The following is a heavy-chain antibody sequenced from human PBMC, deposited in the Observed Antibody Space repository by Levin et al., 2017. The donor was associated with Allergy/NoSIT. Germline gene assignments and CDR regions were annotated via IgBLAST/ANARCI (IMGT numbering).Heavy chain of an antibody. V-gene: IGHV4-34*01. CDR1: GGSFSGYY. D-gene: IGHD1-1*01. CDR2: INHSGST. Sequence: SQTLSLPCAVYGGSFSGYYWSWIRQPPGKGLEWIGEINHSGSTNYSPSLKSRVTISVDTSKNQLSLKLNSVTAADTAVYYCARGRSTGTTFFDPWGQETLVTVSS. CDR3: ARGRSTGTTFFDP. J-gene: IGHJ5*02.